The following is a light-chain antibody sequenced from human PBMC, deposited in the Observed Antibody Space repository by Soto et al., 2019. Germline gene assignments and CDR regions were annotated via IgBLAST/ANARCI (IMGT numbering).Light chain of an antibody. J-gene: IGKJ4*01. CDR3: QQYGRSVT. Sequence: DIVLTQSPGTLSLSPGERATLSCRASQSVRSRYLAWYQQKAGQAPRLLIYDASRRATGIPDGFSGSGSGTDLTLTISRLEPEDFAVYYCQQYGRSVTFGGGTKVEIK. V-gene: IGKV3-20*01. CDR1: QSVRSRY. CDR2: DAS.